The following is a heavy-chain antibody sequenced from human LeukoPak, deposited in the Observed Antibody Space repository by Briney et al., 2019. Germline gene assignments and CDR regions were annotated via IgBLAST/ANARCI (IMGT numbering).Heavy chain of an antibody. CDR3: ARDDYDILTGYYRGGFDY. J-gene: IGHJ4*02. Sequence: SSETLSLTCTVSGGSISSYYWSWIRQPPATGMEWDGYIYYSGSTNYNPSLKSRVTISVDTSKNQFSLKLSSVTAADTAVYYCARDDYDILTGYYRGGFDYWGQGTLVTVSS. D-gene: IGHD3-9*01. V-gene: IGHV4-59*01. CDR2: IYYSGST. CDR1: GGSISSYY.